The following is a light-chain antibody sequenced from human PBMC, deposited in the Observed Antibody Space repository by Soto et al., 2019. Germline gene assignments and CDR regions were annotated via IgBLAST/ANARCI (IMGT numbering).Light chain of an antibody. J-gene: IGKJ3*01. V-gene: IGKV3-20*01. CDR1: QSLHSNF. CDR2: SAS. Sequence: EIVLTQFPGTLSLSPGERATLSCRASQSLHSNFLVRYQQKPGQAPRLLISSASRRATGIPDRFSGSGSGTDFTLTISRLDPEDFAVYYCHQSGISPLTFGPGSRVDVK. CDR3: HQSGISPLT.